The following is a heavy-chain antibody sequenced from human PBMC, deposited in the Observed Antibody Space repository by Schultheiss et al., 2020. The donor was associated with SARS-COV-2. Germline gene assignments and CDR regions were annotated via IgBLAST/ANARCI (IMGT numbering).Heavy chain of an antibody. CDR2: IYHSGSS. D-gene: IGHD6-6*01. CDR3: ARAGIAARRTHWFDP. CDR1: GGSISSGGYY. J-gene: IGHJ5*02. Sequence: SETLSLTCTVSGGSISSGGYYWSWIRQHPGKGLEWIGYIYHSGSSYYNPSLKSRLTLSVDTSKNQFSLKLSSVTAADTAVYYCARAGIAARRTHWFDPWGQGTLVTVSS. V-gene: IGHV4-31*03.